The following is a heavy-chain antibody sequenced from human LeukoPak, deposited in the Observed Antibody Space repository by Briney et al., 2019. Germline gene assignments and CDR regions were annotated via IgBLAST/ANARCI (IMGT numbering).Heavy chain of an antibody. V-gene: IGHV4-34*01. D-gene: IGHD3-10*01. CDR3: ARVVTMVRGVIITRGSWYFDY. CDR1: GGSFSGYY. Sequence: SETLSLTCAVYGGSFSGYYWSWIRQPPGKGLEWIGEINHSGSTNYNPSLKSRVTISVDTSKNQFSLKLSSVTAADTAVYYCARVVTMVRGVIITRGSWYFDYWGQGTLVTVSS. J-gene: IGHJ4*02. CDR2: INHSGST.